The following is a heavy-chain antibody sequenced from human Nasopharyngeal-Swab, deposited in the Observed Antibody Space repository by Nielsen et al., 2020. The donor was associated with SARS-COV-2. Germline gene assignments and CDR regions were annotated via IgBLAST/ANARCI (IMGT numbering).Heavy chain of an antibody. D-gene: IGHD6-19*01. J-gene: IGHJ6*02. CDR3: TRKEYSGGWFSNYGMDV. V-gene: IGHV3-49*02. CDR2: IRGRSRGGAQ. Sequence: WIRQPPGKVLEWVGLIRGRSRGGAQEYAASVRGRFNISRDDSNGIAYLQMGSLKSEDTAVYYCTRKEYSGGWFSNYGMDVWGQGTTVTVSS.